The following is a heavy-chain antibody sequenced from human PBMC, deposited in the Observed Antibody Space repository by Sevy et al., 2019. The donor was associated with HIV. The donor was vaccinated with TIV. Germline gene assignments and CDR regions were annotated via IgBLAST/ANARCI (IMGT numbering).Heavy chain of an antibody. J-gene: IGHJ4*02. D-gene: IGHD3-16*02. Sequence: GGSLRLSCAVSVFTFSSYTMNWVRQAPGKGLEWVSSISSSSSYIYYADSVKGRFTISRDNAKNSLYLQMNSLRAEDTAVYYFAREEEDYVWGTSRDLTFFDYWGQGTLVTVSS. V-gene: IGHV3-21*01. CDR1: VFTFSSYT. CDR3: AREEEDYVWGTSRDLTFFDY. CDR2: ISSSSSYI.